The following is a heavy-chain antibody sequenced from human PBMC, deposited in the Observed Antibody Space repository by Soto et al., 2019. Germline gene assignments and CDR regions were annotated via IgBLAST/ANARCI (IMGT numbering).Heavy chain of an antibody. J-gene: IGHJ4*02. V-gene: IGHV3-30*18. CDR3: AKEQLAMTVVVADYFDS. CDR2: ISYDGGSK. Sequence: QVQLVESGGGVVQPGTSLRLSCAASGFTFSTYGIHWVRQAPGKGLEWVALISYDGGSKYYGDSVKGRFIISRDNSHNTVSLQMNSLRAADTAVYFCAKEQLAMTVVVADYFDSWGQGTLVTVSS. D-gene: IGHD3-22*01. CDR1: GFTFSTYG.